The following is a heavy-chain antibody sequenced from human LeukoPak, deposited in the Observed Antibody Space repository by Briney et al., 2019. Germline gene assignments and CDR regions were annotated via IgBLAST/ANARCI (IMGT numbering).Heavy chain of an antibody. CDR1: GGSFSGYY. Sequence: SSETLSLTCAVNGGSFSGYYWNWIRQPPGKRLEWIGEIHHTGNTNYNPSLKRRVTISVDTSQKQFSLRLNSLTAADTAVYYCARVGEMATNYYYYYYMDVWGKGTTVTVSS. J-gene: IGHJ6*03. D-gene: IGHD5-24*01. CDR2: IHHTGNT. CDR3: ARVGEMATNYYYYYYMDV. V-gene: IGHV4-34*01.